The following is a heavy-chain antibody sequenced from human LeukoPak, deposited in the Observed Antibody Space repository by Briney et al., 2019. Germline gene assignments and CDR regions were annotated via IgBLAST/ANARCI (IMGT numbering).Heavy chain of an antibody. CDR2: IYNSGTT. D-gene: IGHD5-18*01. Sequence: PSQTLSLTCTVSGGSISSGSYYWSWTRQPAGKGLEWIGRIYNSGTTNYNPSLKSRVTILVDTSKNQFSLKLSSVTAADTAVYYCARLSWIQLWLFDYWGQGTLVTVSS. CDR1: GGSISSGSYY. V-gene: IGHV4-61*02. J-gene: IGHJ4*02. CDR3: ARLSWIQLWLFDY.